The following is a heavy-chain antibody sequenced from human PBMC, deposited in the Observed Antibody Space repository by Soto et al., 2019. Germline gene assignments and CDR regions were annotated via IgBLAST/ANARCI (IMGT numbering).Heavy chain of an antibody. CDR2: IVPSLDTT. D-gene: IGHD3-10*01. V-gene: IGHV1-69*09. CDR3: AAELGFGKLSVV. Sequence: QVQLVQSGTEVKKPGSSVKVSCKASGGTFSSSGFSWVRQAPGQGLEWMGMIVPSLDTTKYAQKFQARVTITADQFTSTAYMELSSLRSEDTATYYCAAELGFGKLSVVWGQGTTVIVSS. CDR1: GGTFSSSG. J-gene: IGHJ6*02.